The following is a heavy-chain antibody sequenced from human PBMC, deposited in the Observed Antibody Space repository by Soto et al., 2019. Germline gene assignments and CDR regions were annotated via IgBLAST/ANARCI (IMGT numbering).Heavy chain of an antibody. CDR1: GGSISSGGYS. J-gene: IGHJ4*02. CDR3: AGAGGLGAVAVDC. CDR2: IYHSGST. Sequence: QLQLQESGSGLVKPSQTLSLTCAVSGGSISSGGYSWSWIRQPPGKGLEWIGYIYHSGSTYYNPSVKSRVTISVDRSKNQFSLKLNSVTAADTAVYYWAGAGGLGAVAVDCWGQGTLVTVSS. D-gene: IGHD6-19*01. V-gene: IGHV4-30-2*01.